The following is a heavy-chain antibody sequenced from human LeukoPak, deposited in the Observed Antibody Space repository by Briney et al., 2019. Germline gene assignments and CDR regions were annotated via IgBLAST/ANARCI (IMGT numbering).Heavy chain of an antibody. CDR3: VGFVRGVYNWFDP. Sequence: PGGSLRLSCAASGFTFSDYEMNWIRQAPGKGLEWVSYISSSGSTIYYADSVKGRFTISRDNAKNSLYLQMNSLRAEDTAVYYCVGFVRGVYNWFDPWGQGTLVTVSS. CDR1: GFTFSDYE. CDR2: ISSSGSTI. D-gene: IGHD3-10*01. V-gene: IGHV3-48*03. J-gene: IGHJ5*02.